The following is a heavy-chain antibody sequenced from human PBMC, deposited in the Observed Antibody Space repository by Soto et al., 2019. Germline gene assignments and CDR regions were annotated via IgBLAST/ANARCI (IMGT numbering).Heavy chain of an antibody. D-gene: IGHD3-3*01. J-gene: IGHJ6*02. CDR3: ARARFDSWSHIYYGLDV. CDR2: INHSGTT. CDR1: CGSFSGYS. V-gene: IGHV4-34*01. Sequence: SETLSLTCAVYCGSFSGYSWTWLRQPPGKGLEWIGEINHSGTTDYNPALKSRVTMSADTSKNQFSLRMTSVTAADTAVYYCARARFDSWSHIYYGLDVWGQGTTVTVSS.